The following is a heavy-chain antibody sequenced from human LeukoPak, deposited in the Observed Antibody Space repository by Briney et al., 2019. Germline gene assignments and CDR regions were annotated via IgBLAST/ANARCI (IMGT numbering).Heavy chain of an antibody. J-gene: IGHJ4*02. Sequence: GGSLRLSCAASGFTFSSYEMNWVRQAPGKGLEWVSYISSSGSTIYYADSVKGRFTISRDNAKNSLYLQMNSLRAEDTAVYYCAREVGHSGSDYWGQGTLVTVSS. CDR1: GFTFSSYE. D-gene: IGHD3-22*01. CDR2: ISSSGSTI. CDR3: AREVGHSGSDY. V-gene: IGHV3-48*03.